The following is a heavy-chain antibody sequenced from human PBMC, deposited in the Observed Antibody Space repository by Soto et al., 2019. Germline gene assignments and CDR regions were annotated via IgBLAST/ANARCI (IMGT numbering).Heavy chain of an antibody. CDR1: GFTFDDYA. D-gene: IGHD3-10*01. CDR2: ISWNSGSI. Sequence: GGSLRLSCAASGFTFDDYAVHWVRQAPGKGLEWVSGISWNSGSIGYADSVKGRFTISRDNAKNSLYLQMNSLRADDTALYYCAKGPQYELQGPHDYWGQGTLVTVSS. V-gene: IGHV3-9*01. CDR3: AKGPQYELQGPHDY. J-gene: IGHJ4*02.